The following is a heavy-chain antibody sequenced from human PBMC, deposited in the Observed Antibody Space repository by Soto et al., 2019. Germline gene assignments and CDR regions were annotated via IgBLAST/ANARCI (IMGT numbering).Heavy chain of an antibody. CDR2: IYWDDSK. J-gene: IGHJ4*02. CDR3: AQKGRGYFDY. CDR1: GFSLITRDLG. Sequence: QITLKESGPTLVKPTETLTLTCTFSGFSLITRDLGVGWIRQPPGKALEWLAIIYWDDSKNYSPSLKSRLTITKDTSKNQVVLTVTDMDPVDTATYYCAQKGRGYFDYWGQGTLVTVSS. D-gene: IGHD3-10*01. V-gene: IGHV2-5*02.